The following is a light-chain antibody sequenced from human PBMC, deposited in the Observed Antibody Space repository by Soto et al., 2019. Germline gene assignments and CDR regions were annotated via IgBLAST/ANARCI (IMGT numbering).Light chain of an antibody. Sequence: QLVLTQSPSASASLGASVKLTCILSSGHSSYAIAWHQQQPEKGPRYLMKLNSDGSHNKGDGIPDRFSGSSSGAERYLIISSLQSEDEADYYCQTWGTGIRVFGGGTQLTVL. V-gene: IGLV4-69*01. CDR2: LNSDGSH. CDR3: QTWGTGIRV. CDR1: SGHSSYA. J-gene: IGLJ2*01.